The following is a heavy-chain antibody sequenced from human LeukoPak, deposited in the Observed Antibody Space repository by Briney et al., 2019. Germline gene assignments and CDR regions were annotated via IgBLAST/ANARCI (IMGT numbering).Heavy chain of an antibody. D-gene: IGHD1-1*01. Sequence: PGGSLRLSCAASGFPISSFWMHWVRQVPGKGLVWVSRNKGDGTSSSYADSVKGRFTISRDNAKNTIYLQLNSLRVDDTAVYYCMRDWRHYGMDVWGQGTTVTVSS. V-gene: IGHV3-74*01. CDR2: NKGDGTSS. J-gene: IGHJ6*02. CDR1: GFPISSFW. CDR3: MRDWRHYGMDV.